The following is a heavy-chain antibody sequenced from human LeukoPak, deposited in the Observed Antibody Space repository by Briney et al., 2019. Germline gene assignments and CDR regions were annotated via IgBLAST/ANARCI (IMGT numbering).Heavy chain of an antibody. CDR1: GFTFSSYG. J-gene: IGHJ4*02. V-gene: IGHV3-33*01. CDR3: ARDRYSSGWYTFDY. Sequence: PGGSLRLSCAASGFTFSSYGMHWVRQAPGKGLEWVAVIWYDGSNKYYADSVKGRFTISRDNPKNTLYLQMNSLRAEDTAVYYCARDRYSSGWYTFDYWGQGTLVTVSS. CDR2: IWYDGSNK. D-gene: IGHD6-19*01.